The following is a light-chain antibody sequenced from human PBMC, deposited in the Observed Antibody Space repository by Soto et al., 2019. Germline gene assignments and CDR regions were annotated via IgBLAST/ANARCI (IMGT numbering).Light chain of an antibody. V-gene: IGKV3D-15*01. CDR1: ESIRGSQ. J-gene: IGKJ4*01. CDR2: GAS. Sequence: EVVLAQSPGTLSLSPGERATFSCRASESIRGSQLAWYQQKPGQAPRLLIYGASNRATGIPDRFSGSGSGTEFTLTINSLQSEDFAIYYCQRYNNWPLTFGGGTKVESK. CDR3: QRYNNWPLT.